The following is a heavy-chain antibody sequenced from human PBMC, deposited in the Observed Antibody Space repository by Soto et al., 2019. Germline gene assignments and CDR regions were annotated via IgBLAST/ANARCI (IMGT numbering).Heavy chain of an antibody. D-gene: IGHD5-18*01. CDR2: ISYDGSNK. Sequence: GGSLRLSCAASGFTFSSYGMHWVRQAPGKGLEWVAVISYDGSNKYYADSVKGRFTISRDNSKNTLYLQMNSLRAEDTAVYYCAKDLGDTAMVYYYYYMDVWGKGTTVTVSS. CDR3: AKDLGDTAMVYYYYYMDV. CDR1: GFTFSSYG. V-gene: IGHV3-30*18. J-gene: IGHJ6*03.